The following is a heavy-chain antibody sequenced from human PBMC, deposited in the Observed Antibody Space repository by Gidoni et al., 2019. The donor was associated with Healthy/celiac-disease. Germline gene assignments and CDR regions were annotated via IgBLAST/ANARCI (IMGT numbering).Heavy chain of an antibody. Sequence: QVQLVESGGGLVKPAGSLRLSCAASGFTFSDYYMSWIRQAPGKGLEWVSYISSSGSTIYYADSVKGRFTISRDNAKNSLYLQMNSLRAEDTAVYYCARDRSRQQLVQGHYFDYWAREPWSPSPQ. J-gene: IGHJ4*02. CDR1: GFTFSDYY. V-gene: IGHV3-11*01. CDR2: ISSSGSTI. D-gene: IGHD6-13*01. CDR3: ARDRSRQQLVQGHYFDY.